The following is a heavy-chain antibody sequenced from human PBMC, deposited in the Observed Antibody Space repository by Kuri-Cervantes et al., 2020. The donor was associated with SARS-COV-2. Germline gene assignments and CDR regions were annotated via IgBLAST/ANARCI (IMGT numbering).Heavy chain of an antibody. CDR1: GFTFSGSA. CDR2: ISWDGGST. D-gene: IGHD3-10*01. V-gene: IGHV3-43*01. CDR3: AKDGYYGSGSPNTYYYYYMDV. Sequence: GESLKISCAASGFTFSGSAMHWVRQAPGKGLEWVSLISWDGGSTYYADSVKGRFTISRDNSKNSLYLQMNSLRTEDTALYYCAKDGYYGSGSPNTYYYYYMDVWGKGTTVTVSS. J-gene: IGHJ6*03.